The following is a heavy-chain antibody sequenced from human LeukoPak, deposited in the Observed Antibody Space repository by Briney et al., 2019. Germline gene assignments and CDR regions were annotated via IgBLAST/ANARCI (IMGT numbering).Heavy chain of an antibody. CDR1: GFTFSSYA. CDR3: AKDRRFLEWFLDY. V-gene: IGHV3-23*01. D-gene: IGHD3-3*01. J-gene: IGHJ4*02. CDR2: ISSSGGST. Sequence: GGSLRLSCAASGFTFSSYAMSWVRQAPGKGLEWVSAISSSGGSTYYADSVKGRFTISRDNSKNTLYLQMNSLRAEDTAVYYCAKDRRFLEWFLDYWGQGTLVTVSS.